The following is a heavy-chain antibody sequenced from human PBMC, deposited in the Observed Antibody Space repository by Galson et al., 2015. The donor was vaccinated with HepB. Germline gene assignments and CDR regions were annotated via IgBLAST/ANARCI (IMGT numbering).Heavy chain of an antibody. J-gene: IGHJ6*02. CDR1: GFTFSSYA. V-gene: IGHV3-30*04. D-gene: IGHD1-26*01. CDR3: ARDPGRTPGLHTRIGSYYYYGMDV. CDR2: ISYDGSNK. Sequence: SLRLSCAASGFTFSSYAMHWVRQAPGKGLEWVAVISYDGSNKYYADSVKGRFTISRDNSKNTLYLQMNSLRAEDTAVYYCARDPGRTPGLHTRIGSYYYYGMDVWGQGTTVTVSS.